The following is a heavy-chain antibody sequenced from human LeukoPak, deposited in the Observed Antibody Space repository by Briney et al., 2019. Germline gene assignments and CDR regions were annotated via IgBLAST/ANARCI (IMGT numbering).Heavy chain of an antibody. Sequence: ASVKVSCKASGYTFTSYGISWVRQAPGQGLEWMGWISAYNGNTNYVQKLQGRVTMTTDTSTSTAYMELRSLRSDDTAVYYCASLSPRTYYDFWSGYPPPSNYYYYGMDVWGQGTTVTVSS. CDR1: GYTFTSYG. J-gene: IGHJ6*02. D-gene: IGHD3-3*01. CDR2: ISAYNGNT. CDR3: ASLSPRTYYDFWSGYPPPSNYYYYGMDV. V-gene: IGHV1-18*01.